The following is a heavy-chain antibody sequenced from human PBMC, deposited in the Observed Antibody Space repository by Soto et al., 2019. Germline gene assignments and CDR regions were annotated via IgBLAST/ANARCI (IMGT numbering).Heavy chain of an antibody. CDR1: GFTFSSYS. J-gene: IGHJ6*03. D-gene: IGHD3-3*01. V-gene: IGHV3-21*01. Sequence: PGGSLRLSCAASGFTFSSYSMNWVRQAPGKGLEWVSSISSSISYIYYADSVKCRFTISRDNAKNSLYLQMNSLRAEDTAVYYCARVYYDFWSGDYYYYIDFWGKGTTVTVSS. CDR2: ISSSISYI. CDR3: ARVYYDFWSGDYYYYIDF.